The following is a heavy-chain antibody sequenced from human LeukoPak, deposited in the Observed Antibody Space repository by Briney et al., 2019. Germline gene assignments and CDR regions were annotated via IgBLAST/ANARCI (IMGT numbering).Heavy chain of an antibody. D-gene: IGHD3-10*01. CDR2: IYSGGST. CDR1: GFTFSSYA. Sequence: GGSLRLSCAASGFTFSSYAMSWVRQAPGKGLEWVSIIYSGGSTYYADSVKGRFTISRDSSKNTLYLQMNSLRAEDTAVYYCARDGSGRVPEMSAPDYWGQGTLVTVSS. V-gene: IGHV3-66*01. CDR3: ARDGSGRVPEMSAPDY. J-gene: IGHJ4*02.